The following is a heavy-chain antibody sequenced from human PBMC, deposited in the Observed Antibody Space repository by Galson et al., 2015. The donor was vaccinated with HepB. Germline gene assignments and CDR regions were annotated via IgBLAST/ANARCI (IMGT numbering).Heavy chain of an antibody. D-gene: IGHD2-2*01. J-gene: IGHJ5*02. CDR3: TTDVYFSSYWSWLDP. Sequence: SLRLSCAASGFAFNNAWMNWVRQAPGKGLEWVGRIKSKTDGGTTEYAAPVKGRFTISRDDSRNTLYLQMHSPKTDDTAVYYCTTDVYFSSYWSWLDPWGQGTLVTVSS. CDR1: GFAFNNAW. V-gene: IGHV3-15*01. CDR2: IKSKTDGGTT.